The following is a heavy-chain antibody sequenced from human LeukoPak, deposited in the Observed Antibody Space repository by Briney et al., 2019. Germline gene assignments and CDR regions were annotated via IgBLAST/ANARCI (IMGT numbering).Heavy chain of an antibody. CDR1: GYTFTGYY. D-gene: IGHD6-19*01. CDR3: ARGQQWLEAFDY. J-gene: IGHJ4*02. CDR2: INPNSGGT. V-gene: IGHV1-2*02. Sequence: ASVKVSCKASGYTFTGYYMHWVRQAPGQGLEWMGWINPNSGGTNYAQKFQGRVTMTRDTSIGTAYMELSRLRSGDTAVYYCARGQQWLEAFDYWGQGTLVTVSS.